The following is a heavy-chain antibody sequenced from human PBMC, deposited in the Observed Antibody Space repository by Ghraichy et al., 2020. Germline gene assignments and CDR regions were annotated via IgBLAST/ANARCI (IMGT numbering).Heavy chain of an antibody. CDR3: AKEIALDGRYNYFYGMDG. CDR2: ISGGGTT. J-gene: IGHJ6*02. Sequence: GGSLRLSCAASGFTFSTYAMYWVRQAPVKGLEWVSHISGGGTTYYTDSVKGRFTISSDNSENTLFLQMNSLIAEDTAVYYCAKEIALDGRYNYFYGMDGWGQGTTVTVSS. D-gene: IGHD6-19*01. V-gene: IGHV3-23*01. CDR1: GFTFSTYA.